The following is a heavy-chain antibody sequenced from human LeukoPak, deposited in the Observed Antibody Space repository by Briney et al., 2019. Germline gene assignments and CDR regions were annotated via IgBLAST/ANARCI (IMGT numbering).Heavy chain of an antibody. Sequence: GGSLRLSCVASGFTLRNYAMSWVRQAPGKGLEWVSGLNIGGGGTDYADSVKGRATISSDNSRNTAYLEMNSLRDEDTAVCYCAKASGSSGHSFGYGMDVWGQGTTVTVSS. CDR1: GFTLRNYA. D-gene: IGHD6-19*01. J-gene: IGHJ6*02. V-gene: IGHV3-23*01. CDR2: LNIGGGGT. CDR3: AKASGSSGHSFGYGMDV.